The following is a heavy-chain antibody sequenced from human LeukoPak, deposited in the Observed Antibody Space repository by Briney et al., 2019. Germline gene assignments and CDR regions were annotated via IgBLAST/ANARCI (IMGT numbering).Heavy chain of an antibody. CDR2: IIPIFGTA. D-gene: IGHD3-16*01. V-gene: IGHV1-69*13. J-gene: IGHJ6*03. CDR1: GGTFSSYA. CDR3: ALGGGVTDYYYYYMDV. Sequence: ASVKVSCKASGGTFSSYAISWVRQAPGQGLEWLGGIIPIFGTANYAQKFQGRVTITADESTSTAYMELSSLRSEDTAVYYCALGGGVTDYYYYYMDVWGKGTTVTVSS.